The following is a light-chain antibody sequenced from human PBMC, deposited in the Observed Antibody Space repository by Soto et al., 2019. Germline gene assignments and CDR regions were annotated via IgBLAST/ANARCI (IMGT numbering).Light chain of an antibody. CDR2: WAS. CDR1: QTVLYSSNNKNC. Sequence: DIVMTQSPDSLPVSLGERATINCKSSQTVLYSSNNKNCLAWYQQKPGQSPKLLIYWASTRASGVPDRFNGSGSGTDFTLTISSLQAEDVAVYYCQQYYSVWTFGQGTKVEVK. CDR3: QQYYSVWT. J-gene: IGKJ1*01. V-gene: IGKV4-1*01.